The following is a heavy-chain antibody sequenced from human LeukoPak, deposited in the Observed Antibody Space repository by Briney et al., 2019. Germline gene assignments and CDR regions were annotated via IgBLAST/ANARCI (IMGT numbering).Heavy chain of an antibody. J-gene: IGHJ4*02. CDR2: ISGSGGST. CDR1: AFTFSPYA. D-gene: IGHD3-22*01. V-gene: IGHV3-23*01. CDR3: ARELSCLDSSAFVY. Sequence: GGSLRLSCATTAFTFSPYAMIEVRQAPGKGLEWVSAISGSGGSTYYADSVKGRFTISRDNSKNTLYLQMNSLRAEDTAVYFCARELSCLDSSAFVYGAQGTLVTVSS.